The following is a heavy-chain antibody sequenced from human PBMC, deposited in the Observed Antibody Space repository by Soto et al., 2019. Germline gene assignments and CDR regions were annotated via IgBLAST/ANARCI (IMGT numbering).Heavy chain of an antibody. V-gene: IGHV1-2*02. CDR3: AREEWELHYYYYGMDV. J-gene: IGHJ6*02. CDR2: INPNSGGT. D-gene: IGHD1-26*01. Sequence: ASVKVSCKASGYTFTGYYMHWVRQAPGQGLEWMGWINPNSGGTNYAQKFRGRVTMTRDTSISTAYMELSRLRSDDTAVYYCAREEWELHYYYYGMDVWGQGTTVTVSS. CDR1: GYTFTGYY.